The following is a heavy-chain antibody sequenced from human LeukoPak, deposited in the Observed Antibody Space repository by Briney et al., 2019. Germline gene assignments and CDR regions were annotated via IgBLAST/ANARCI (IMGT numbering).Heavy chain of an antibody. J-gene: IGHJ5*02. CDR3: ARDTGFGRYHDSSVYYSAGRWSDP. Sequence: ASVKVSCKASGYTFSSNAIHWVRQAPGQRLEWMGWINAGNGDTKYSQKFQGRVTITRDTSASTAYMELSSLRSEDTAVYSCARDTGFGRYHDSSVYYSAGRWSDPWGQGTLVTVSS. V-gene: IGHV1-3*01. D-gene: IGHD3-22*01. CDR1: GYTFSSNA. CDR2: INAGNGDT.